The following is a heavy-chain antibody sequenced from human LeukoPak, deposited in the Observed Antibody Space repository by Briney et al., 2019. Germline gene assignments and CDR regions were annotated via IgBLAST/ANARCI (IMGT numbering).Heavy chain of an antibody. CDR3: ARGSDSWNDWGAFDI. J-gene: IGHJ3*02. CDR1: GGSISSGGYY. D-gene: IGHD1-1*01. Sequence: SQTLSLTCTVSGGSISSGGYYWSWIRQHPGKGLEWIGYIYYSGSTYYNPSLKSRVTISVDTSKNQFSLKLSSVTAADTAVYYCARGSDSWNDWGAFDIWGQGTMVTVSS. V-gene: IGHV4-31*03. CDR2: IYYSGST.